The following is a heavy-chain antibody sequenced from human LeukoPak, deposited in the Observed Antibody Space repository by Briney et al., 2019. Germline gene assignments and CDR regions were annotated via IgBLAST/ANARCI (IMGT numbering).Heavy chain of an antibody. J-gene: IGHJ3*02. Sequence: ETLSLTCVVSGSSPNRDQYWGWTGHPQGAGREGIGSLHQTGSPYYNPSLGRRVSLSLESTKRSFCMRLSSVSAPGTGAYFSAMLRLGELSLLANAYDIWGQGTMVSVSS. CDR1: GSSPNRDQY. CDR2: LHQTGSP. D-gene: IGHD3-16*02. CDR3: AMLRLGELSLLANAYDI. V-gene: IGHV4-38-2*01.